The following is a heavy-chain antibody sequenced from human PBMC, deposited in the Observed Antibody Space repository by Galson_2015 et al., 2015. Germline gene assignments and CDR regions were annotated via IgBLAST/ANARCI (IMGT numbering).Heavy chain of an antibody. V-gene: IGHV3-7*01. CDR3: ARDESMSAAGTDY. CDR2: INNDGSEK. D-gene: IGHD6-13*01. CDR1: GFTFSSYW. J-gene: IGHJ4*02. Sequence: SLRLSCAASGFTFSSYWMSWVRQAPGKGLEWVANINNDGSEKYYVDSVKGRFTISRDNSKKTLYLQMNSLRAEDTAVYYCARDESMSAAGTDYWGQGTLVTVSS.